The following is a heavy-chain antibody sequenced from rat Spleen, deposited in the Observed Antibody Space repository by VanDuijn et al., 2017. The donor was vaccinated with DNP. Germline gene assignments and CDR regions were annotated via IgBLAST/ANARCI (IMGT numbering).Heavy chain of an antibody. CDR2: ISYSGST. CDR1: GYSITSTY. Sequence: EVQLQESGPGLVKPSQSLSLTCSVTGYSITSTYWGWIRKFPGNKMEWMGYISYSGSTSYNPSLKSRISITRDTSKNQFFLRLNSVTAEDTATYYCARWSRYFDYWGQGVMVTVSS. CDR3: ARWSRYFDY. V-gene: IGHV3-1*01. J-gene: IGHJ2*01.